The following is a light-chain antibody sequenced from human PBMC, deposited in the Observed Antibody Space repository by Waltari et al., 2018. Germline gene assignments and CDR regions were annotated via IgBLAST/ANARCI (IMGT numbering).Light chain of an antibody. CDR2: WAS. J-gene: IGKJ5*01. CDR3: QQYYTIPIT. CDR1: QNILYSSNNKNY. Sequence: DTVMTQSQNSLAVSLGESASINCNSSQNILYSSNNKNYLAWYQQQPGQPPKLLLYWASTRASGVPDRFSGSGSGTDFTLTISSLRTEDVAVYYCQQYYTIPITFGQGTRLEIK. V-gene: IGKV4-1*01.